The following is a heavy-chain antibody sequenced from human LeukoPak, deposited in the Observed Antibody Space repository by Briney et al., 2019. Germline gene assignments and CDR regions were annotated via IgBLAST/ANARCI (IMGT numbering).Heavy chain of an antibody. J-gene: IGHJ4*02. CDR3: ARVGGRYCSSTSCYASDY. CDR2: ISAYNTNT. D-gene: IGHD2-2*01. CDR1: GYTFTDYG. V-gene: IGHV1-18*03. Sequence: GASVKVSCKASGYTFTDYGFTWVRQAPGQGLEWMGWISAYNTNTNYAQRLQDRVTMTTDTSTSTAYMELRSLRSDDMAVYYCARVGGRYCSSTSCYASDYWGQGTLVTVSS.